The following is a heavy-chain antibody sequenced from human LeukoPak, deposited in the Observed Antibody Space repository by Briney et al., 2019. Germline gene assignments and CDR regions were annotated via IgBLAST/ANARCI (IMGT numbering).Heavy chain of an antibody. V-gene: IGHV1-69*05. D-gene: IGHD6-6*01. CDR1: GGTFSSYA. J-gene: IGHJ6*03. CDR2: IIPIFGTA. CDR3: AREPYSSSSGDYYYYYMDV. Sequence: ASVKVSCKASGGTFSSYAISWVRQAPGQGLEWMGGIIPIFGTANYAQKFQGGVTITTDESTSTAYMELSSLRSEDTAVYYCAREPYSSSSGDYYYYYMDVWGKGTTVTVSS.